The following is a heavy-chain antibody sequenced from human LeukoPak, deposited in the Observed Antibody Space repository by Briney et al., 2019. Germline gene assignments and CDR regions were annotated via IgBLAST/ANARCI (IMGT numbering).Heavy chain of an antibody. J-gene: IGHJ4*02. CDR2: IYHSGTT. V-gene: IGHV4-38-2*02. Sequence: SETLSLTCTVSGYSISSGYCWGWIRQPPGKGLEWIGSIYHSGTTNYNPSLRSRVTISVDESKNQFSLKLTSVTAADTAVYYCARAFLVGYSPEEYFFDYWGQGALVTVSS. CDR3: ARAFLVGYSPEEYFFDY. D-gene: IGHD2-15*01. CDR1: GYSISSGYC.